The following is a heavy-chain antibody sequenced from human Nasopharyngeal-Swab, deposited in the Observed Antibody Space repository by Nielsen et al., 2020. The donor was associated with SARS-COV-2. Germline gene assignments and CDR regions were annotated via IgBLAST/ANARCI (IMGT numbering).Heavy chain of an antibody. CDR2: ISSSGSTI. Sequence: GESLKISCAASGFTFSDYYMSWIRQAPGKGLEWVSYISSSGSTIYYADSVRGRFTISRDNAKNSLYLQMNSLRAEDTAAYYCARDGTGTTRKNGWFDPWGQGTLVTVSS. CDR3: ARDGTGTTRKNGWFDP. CDR1: GFTFSDYY. D-gene: IGHD1-1*01. V-gene: IGHV3-11*01. J-gene: IGHJ5*02.